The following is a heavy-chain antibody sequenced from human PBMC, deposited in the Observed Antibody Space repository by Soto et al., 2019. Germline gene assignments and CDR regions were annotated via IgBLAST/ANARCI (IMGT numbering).Heavy chain of an antibody. J-gene: IGHJ5*02. CDR2: IYYSGST. CDR3: ARQEGGLWFGELLFHWFDP. V-gene: IGHV4-31*03. CDR1: GGSISSGGYY. Sequence: SETLSLTCTVSGGSISSGGYYWSWIRQHPGKGLEWIGYIYYSGSTYYNPSLKSRVTISVDTSKNQFSLKLSSVTAADTAVYYCARQEGGLWFGELLFHWFDPWGQGTLVTVS. D-gene: IGHD3-10*01.